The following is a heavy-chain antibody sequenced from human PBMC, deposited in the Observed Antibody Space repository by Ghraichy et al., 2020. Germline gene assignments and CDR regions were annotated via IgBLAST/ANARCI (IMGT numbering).Heavy chain of an antibody. D-gene: IGHD2-2*01. V-gene: IGHV3-30*04. CDR3: AREIYCSSTSCYPDYFDY. CDR1: GFTFSSYA. Sequence: GGSLRLTCAASGFTFSSYAMHWVRQAPGKGLEWVAVISYDGSNKYYADSVKGRFTISRDNSKNTLYLQMNSLRAEDTAVYYCAREIYCSSTSCYPDYFDYWGQGTLVTVSS. J-gene: IGHJ4*02. CDR2: ISYDGSNK.